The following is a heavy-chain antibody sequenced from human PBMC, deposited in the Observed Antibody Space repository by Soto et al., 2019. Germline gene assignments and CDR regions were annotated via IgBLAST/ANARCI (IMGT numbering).Heavy chain of an antibody. CDR2: ISAYNGNT. Sequence: ASVKVSCKASGYTFTSYGISWVRQAPGQGLERMGWISAYNGNTNYAQKLQGRVTMTTDTSTSTAYMELRSLRSDDTAVYYCARDYITMIVVVHLGYWGQGTLVTVSS. V-gene: IGHV1-18*01. CDR1: GYTFTSYG. J-gene: IGHJ4*02. CDR3: ARDYITMIVVVHLGY. D-gene: IGHD3-22*01.